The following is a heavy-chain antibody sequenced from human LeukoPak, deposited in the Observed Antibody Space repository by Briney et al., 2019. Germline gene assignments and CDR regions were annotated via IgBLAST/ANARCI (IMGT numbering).Heavy chain of an antibody. V-gene: IGHV4-39*07. D-gene: IGHD1-26*01. CDR1: GGSISSSSYY. CDR2: ISYSGST. Sequence: SETLSLTCTVSGGSISSSSYYWGWIRQPPGKGLEWIGSISYSGSTYYNPSLKSRVTISVDTSKNQFSLKLSSVTAADTAVYYCASTRIVGVGSFDYWGQGTLVTVSS. J-gene: IGHJ4*02. CDR3: ASTRIVGVGSFDY.